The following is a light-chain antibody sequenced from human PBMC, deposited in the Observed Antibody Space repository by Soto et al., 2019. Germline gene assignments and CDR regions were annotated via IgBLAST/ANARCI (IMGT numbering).Light chain of an antibody. J-gene: IGKJ1*01. V-gene: IGKV1-17*01. CDR3: QHYNSYSEA. CDR2: ATS. CDR1: QSITSS. Sequence: DTQMTQSPSSLAASVGDRVTSTCRASQSITSSLNWYQQKPGKAPKLLIYATSSLQSGVPSRFSGSGSGTEFTLTISSLQPEDFATYYCQHYNSYSEAFGQGTKGDIK.